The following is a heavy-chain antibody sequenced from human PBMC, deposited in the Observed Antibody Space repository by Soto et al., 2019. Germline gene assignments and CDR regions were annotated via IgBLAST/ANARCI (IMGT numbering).Heavy chain of an antibody. V-gene: IGHV3-48*01. D-gene: IGHD6-19*01. CDR3: ARETRDSSGWYRPLDY. CDR2: ISSSSTI. CDR1: GFTFSSYS. J-gene: IGHJ4*02. Sequence: GGSLRLSCAASGFTFSSYSMNWVRQAPGKGLEWVSYISSSSTIYYADSVKGRFTISRDNAKNSLYLQMNSLRAEDTAVYYCARETRDSSGWYRPLDYWGQGTLVTVSS.